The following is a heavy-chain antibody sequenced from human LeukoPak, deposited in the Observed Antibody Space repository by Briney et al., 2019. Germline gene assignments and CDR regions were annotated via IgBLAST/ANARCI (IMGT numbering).Heavy chain of an antibody. CDR2: IYYSGST. CDR3: ARGHLAAAGHYYYYGMDV. Sequence: SETLSLTCTVSGGSISSSSYYWGWIRQPPGKGLEWIGSIYYSGSTYYNPSLKSRVTISVDTSKNQFSLKLSSVTATDTAVYYCARGHLAAAGHYYYYGMDVWGQGTTVTVSS. J-gene: IGHJ6*02. D-gene: IGHD6-13*01. CDR1: GGSISSSSYY. V-gene: IGHV4-39*07.